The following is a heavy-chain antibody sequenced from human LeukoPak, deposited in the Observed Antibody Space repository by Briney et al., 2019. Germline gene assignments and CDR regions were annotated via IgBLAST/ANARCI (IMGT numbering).Heavy chain of an antibody. D-gene: IGHD3-3*01. CDR3: AREFWSGYPGDY. J-gene: IGHJ4*02. V-gene: IGHV3-21*01. Sequence: GGSLRLSCAASGFTFSSYSMNWVRQAPGKGLEWVSSISSSSSYIYYADSVKGRFTISRDNAKNSLYLQMNSLRAEDTAVYYCAREFWSGYPGDYWGQGTLVTVSS. CDR2: ISSSSSYI. CDR1: GFTFSSYS.